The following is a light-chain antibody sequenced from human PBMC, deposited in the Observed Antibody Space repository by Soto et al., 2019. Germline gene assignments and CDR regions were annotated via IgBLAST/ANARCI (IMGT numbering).Light chain of an antibody. CDR2: EVS. V-gene: IGLV2-14*01. Sequence: QSALTQPASVSGSPGQSITISCTGTSSDVGTYKYVSWYQQYPGKAPKLMIYEVSNRPSGVSNRFSGSKSGNTASLTISGLQAGDEADYYCYSHARKVFGGGTKLTVL. CDR1: SSDVGTYKY. CDR3: YSHARKV. J-gene: IGLJ3*02.